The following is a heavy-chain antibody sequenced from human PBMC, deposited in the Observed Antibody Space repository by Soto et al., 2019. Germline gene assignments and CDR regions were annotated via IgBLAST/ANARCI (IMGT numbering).Heavy chain of an antibody. CDR3: AKDLEYSSSSPYYYYGMDV. CDR1: GFTCSSYG. Sequence: PWWSLRLSCSASGFTCSSYGMHWVRQAPGKGLEWVAVISYDGSNKYYADSVKGRFTISRDNSKNTLYLQMNSLRAEDTAVYYCAKDLEYSSSSPYYYYGMDVWGQGTTVTVSS. D-gene: IGHD6-6*01. J-gene: IGHJ6*02. CDR2: ISYDGSNK. V-gene: IGHV3-30*18.